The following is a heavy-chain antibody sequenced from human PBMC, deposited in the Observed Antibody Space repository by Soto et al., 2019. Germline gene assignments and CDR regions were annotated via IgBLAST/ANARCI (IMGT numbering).Heavy chain of an antibody. D-gene: IGHD2-2*02. J-gene: IGHJ4*02. CDR1: GYSFTSYW. V-gene: IGHV5-51*01. Sequence: WESLKISCKGSGYSFTSYWIGWVRQMPGKGLEWMGIIYPGDSDTRYSPSFQGQVTISADKSISTAYLQWSSLKASDTAMYYCATGGYCSSTSCYNFSDYWGQGTLVTVSS. CDR3: ATGGYCSSTSCYNFSDY. CDR2: IYPGDSDT.